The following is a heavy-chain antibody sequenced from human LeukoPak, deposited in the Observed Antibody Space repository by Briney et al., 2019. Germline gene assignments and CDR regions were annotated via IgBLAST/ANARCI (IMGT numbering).Heavy chain of an antibody. J-gene: IGHJ6*03. CDR1: GYTFTSYD. D-gene: IGHD6-6*01. Sequence: GASVKVSCKASGYTFTSYDINWVRQATGQGLEWMGWMNPNSGNTGYAQKFQGRVTMTRNTSISTAYMELSSLRSEDTAVYYCARRGSSIAAFYYYYMDVWGKGTTVTVSS. V-gene: IGHV1-8*01. CDR2: MNPNSGNT. CDR3: ARRGSSIAAFYYYYMDV.